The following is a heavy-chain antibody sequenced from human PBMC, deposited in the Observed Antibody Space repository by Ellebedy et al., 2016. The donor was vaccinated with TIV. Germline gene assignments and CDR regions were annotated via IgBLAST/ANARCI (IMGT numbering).Heavy chain of an antibody. CDR2: IKSKTDGGAA. CDR3: TTVYRYNYDSV. CDR1: GFTFSNAW. Sequence: GGSLRLSCAASGFTFSNAWMNRVRQAPGKGLEWVGRIKSKTDGGAADYAAPVKGRFTISRDDSKNTLYLQMNSLKTEDTAVYFCTTVYRYNYDSVWGQGTLVTVSS. V-gene: IGHV3-15*01. J-gene: IGHJ4*02. D-gene: IGHD5-18*01.